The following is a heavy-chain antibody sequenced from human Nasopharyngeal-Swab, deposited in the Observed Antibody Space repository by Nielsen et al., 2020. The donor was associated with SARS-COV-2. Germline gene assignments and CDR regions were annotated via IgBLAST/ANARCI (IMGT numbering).Heavy chain of an antibody. J-gene: IGHJ6*02. CDR3: ARLGTESYHYYSLDV. V-gene: IGHV3-21*01. CDR2: ISSSNNYI. D-gene: IGHD1-1*01. CDR1: GFTFSSYE. Sequence: GGSLRLSCAASGFTFSSYEMNWVRQAPGKGLEWVSSISSSNNYIYYEDSVKGRFTISRDNTKKSLYLQMNSLRAEDTAVYYCARLGTESYHYYSLDVWGQGTTVTVSS.